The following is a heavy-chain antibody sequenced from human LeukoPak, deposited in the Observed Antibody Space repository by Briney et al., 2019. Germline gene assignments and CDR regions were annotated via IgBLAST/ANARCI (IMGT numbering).Heavy chain of an antibody. Sequence: KASETLSLTCTVSGGSISSYYWSWIRQPPGKGLEWIGYIYYSGSTNYNPSLKSRVTISVDTSKSQFSLKLSSVTAADTAVYYCARRAWYSSGWYYDYWGQGTLVTVSS. CDR3: ARRAWYSSGWYYDY. V-gene: IGHV4-59*08. J-gene: IGHJ4*02. CDR1: GGSISSYY. D-gene: IGHD6-19*01. CDR2: IYYSGST.